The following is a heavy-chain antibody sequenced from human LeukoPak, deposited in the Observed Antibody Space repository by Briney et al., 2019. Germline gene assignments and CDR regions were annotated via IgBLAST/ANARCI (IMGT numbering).Heavy chain of an antibody. V-gene: IGHV4-59*01. J-gene: IGHJ4*02. CDR3: AGTADYGGNAPLDY. CDR1: GGSISSYY. Sequence: SETLSLTCTVSGGSISSYYWSWIRQPPGKGLEWIGYIYYSGSTNYNPSLKSRVTISVDTSKNQFSLKLSSVTAADTAMYYCAGTADYGGNAPLDYWGQGTLVTVSS. D-gene: IGHD4-23*01. CDR2: IYYSGST.